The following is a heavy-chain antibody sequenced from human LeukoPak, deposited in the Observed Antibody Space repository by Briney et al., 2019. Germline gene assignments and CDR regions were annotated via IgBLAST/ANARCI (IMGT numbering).Heavy chain of an antibody. D-gene: IGHD6-6*01. J-gene: IGHJ6*03. CDR2: ISNSGRTI. CDR1: GFTFSEHY. CDR3: ARVIATRPHYHYYMDV. V-gene: IGHV3-11*04. Sequence: GGSLRLSCAASGFTFSEHYMSWIRQAPGKGLEWVSYISNSGRTISYADSVKGRFIISRGNAENSLYLQMNSLRAEDTAVYYCARVIATRPHYHYYMDVWGKGTTVTVSS.